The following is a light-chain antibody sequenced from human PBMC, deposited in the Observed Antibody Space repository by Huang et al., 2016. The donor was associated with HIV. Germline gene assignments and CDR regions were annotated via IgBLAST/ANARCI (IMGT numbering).Light chain of an antibody. V-gene: IGKV3-15*01. CDR1: QSIGTN. Sequence: IILTQSPATLSVSPGEGATLSCRARQSIGTNLAWYQQRPGQAPRLLMYGASTRATGVPARFSGSGSGTEFNLNLSSLQSEDFATYYCQHYSNWPPLTFGGGTKVDI. CDR3: QHYSNWPPLT. CDR2: GAS. J-gene: IGKJ4*01.